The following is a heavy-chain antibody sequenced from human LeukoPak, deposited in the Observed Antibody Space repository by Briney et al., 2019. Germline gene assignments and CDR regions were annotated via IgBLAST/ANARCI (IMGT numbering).Heavy chain of an antibody. CDR2: ISGSGGST. CDR3: ATRGTTVAYYFDY. CDR1: GFTFSSYA. V-gene: IGHV3-23*01. Sequence: GGSLGLSRAASGFTFSSYAMSWVRQAPGKGLEWVSAISGSGGSTYYADPVKGRFTISRDNSKNTLHLQMNSLRAEDTAVYYCATRGTTVAYYFDYWGQGTLVTVSS. J-gene: IGHJ4*02. D-gene: IGHD4-17*01.